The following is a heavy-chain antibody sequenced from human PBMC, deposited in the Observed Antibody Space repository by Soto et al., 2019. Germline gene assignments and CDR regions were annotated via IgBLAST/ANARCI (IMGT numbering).Heavy chain of an antibody. D-gene: IGHD2-15*01. Sequence: TLSLTCAVYGGSFSGYYWSWIRQPPGKGLEWIGEINHSGSTNYNPSLKSRVTISVDTSKNQFSLKLSSVTAADTAVYYCASSTGXGYCSGGSCSSPPWFDPWGQGTLVTVSS. CDR1: GGSFSGYY. V-gene: IGHV4-34*01. J-gene: IGHJ5*02. CDR2: INHSGST. CDR3: ASSTGXGYCSGGSCSSPPWFDP.